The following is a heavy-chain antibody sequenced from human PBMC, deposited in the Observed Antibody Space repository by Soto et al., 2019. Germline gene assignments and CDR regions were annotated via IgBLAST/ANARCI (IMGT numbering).Heavy chain of an antibody. D-gene: IGHD6-13*01. CDR2: ISSSSSTI. J-gene: IGHJ5*02. Sequence: GGSLRLSCAASGFTFSSYSMSWFRQAPGKGLEWVSYISSSSSTIYYADSVKGRFTISRDNAKNSLYLQMNSLRAEDTAVYYCARHPERIAEIGWFDPWGQGTLVTVSS. CDR3: ARHPERIAEIGWFDP. CDR1: GFTFSSYS. V-gene: IGHV3-48*01.